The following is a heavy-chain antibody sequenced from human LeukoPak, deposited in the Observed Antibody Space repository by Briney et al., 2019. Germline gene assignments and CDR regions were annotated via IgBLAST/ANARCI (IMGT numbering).Heavy chain of an antibody. Sequence: RPSETLSLTCTVSGGSISSGSYYWNWIRQPAGKGLEWIGRIYTSGSTNYNPSLKSRVTISVDTSKNQFSLKLSSVTAADTAVYYCARIPLAARSAFDIWGQGTMVTVSS. D-gene: IGHD6-6*01. CDR2: IYTSGST. CDR1: GGSISSGSYY. V-gene: IGHV4-61*02. J-gene: IGHJ3*02. CDR3: ARIPLAARSAFDI.